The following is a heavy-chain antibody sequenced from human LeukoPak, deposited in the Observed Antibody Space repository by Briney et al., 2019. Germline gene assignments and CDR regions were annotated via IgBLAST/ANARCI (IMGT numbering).Heavy chain of an antibody. D-gene: IGHD1-26*01. CDR3: AKGPLLWYFDL. V-gene: IGHV3-23*01. CDR1: GFTFSSYA. CDR2: ISGSGGST. J-gene: IGHJ2*01. Sequence: GGSLRLSCGASGFTFSSYAMSWVRQASGKGLEWVSAISGSGGSTYYADSVKGRFTISRDNSKNTLYLQMNSLRAEDTAVYYCAKGPLLWYFDLWGRGTLVTVSS.